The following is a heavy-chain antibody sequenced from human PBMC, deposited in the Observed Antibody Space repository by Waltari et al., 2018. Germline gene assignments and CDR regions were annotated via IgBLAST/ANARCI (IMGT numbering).Heavy chain of an antibody. V-gene: IGHV3-21*01. CDR1: GFTFSSYS. CDR3: ARWAVGAAMVDY. CDR2: ISSSSSYI. Sequence: EVQLVESGGGLVKPGGSLRLSCAASGFTFSSYSMNWVRHAPGKGLEWVSSISSSSSYIYYADSVKGRFTISRDNAKNSLYLQMNSLRAEDTAVYYCARWAVGAAMVDYWGQRTLVTVSS. J-gene: IGHJ4*02. D-gene: IGHD1-26*01.